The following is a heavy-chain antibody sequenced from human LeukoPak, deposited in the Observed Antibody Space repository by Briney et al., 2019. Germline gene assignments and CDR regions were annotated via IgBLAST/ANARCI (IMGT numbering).Heavy chain of an antibody. CDR3: ARSDYSSGWYVEY. CDR2: IIPIFGTA. J-gene: IGHJ4*02. Sequence: ASVKVSCKASGGTFSSYAISWVRQAPGQGLEWMGGIIPIFGTANYAQKFQGRVTITADKSTSTAYMELSSLRSGDTAVCYCARSDYSSGWYVEYWGQGTLVTVSS. CDR1: GGTFSSYA. V-gene: IGHV1-69*06. D-gene: IGHD6-19*01.